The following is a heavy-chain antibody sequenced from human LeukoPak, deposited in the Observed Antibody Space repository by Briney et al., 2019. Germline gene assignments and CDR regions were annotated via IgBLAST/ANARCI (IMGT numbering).Heavy chain of an antibody. Sequence: GGSLRLSCAASGFTFSSYGMHWVRQAPGKGLEWVAVISYDGSNKYYADSVKGRFTISRDNSKNTLYLQMNSLGAEDTAVYYCAKDHGDYTGWYFDYWGQGTLVTVSS. D-gene: IGHD4-17*01. CDR2: ISYDGSNK. J-gene: IGHJ4*02. CDR3: AKDHGDYTGWYFDY. V-gene: IGHV3-30*18. CDR1: GFTFSSYG.